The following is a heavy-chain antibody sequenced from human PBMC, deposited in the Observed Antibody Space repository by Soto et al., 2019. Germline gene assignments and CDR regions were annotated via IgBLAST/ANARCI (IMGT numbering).Heavy chain of an antibody. CDR1: GDSISSNNNY. Sequence: QVQLQESGPGLVKPSQTLSLTCTVSGDSISSNNNYWSWIRQPPGEGLEWIGFISYSGTTSYSPSLKSRVAISLDTSKNQFSQSLSSVTAADTAVYYCARGRGYIYGLEPWGQGTLVTVSS. V-gene: IGHV4-30-4*01. CDR3: ARGRGYIYGLEP. D-gene: IGHD5-18*01. CDR2: ISYSGTT. J-gene: IGHJ5*02.